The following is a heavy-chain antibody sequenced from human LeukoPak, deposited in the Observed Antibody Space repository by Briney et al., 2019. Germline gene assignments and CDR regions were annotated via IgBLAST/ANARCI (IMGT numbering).Heavy chain of an antibody. J-gene: IGHJ3*02. CDR3: ARDGICSGGSCYSVAFDI. CDR1: GYTFTSYG. D-gene: IGHD2-15*01. Sequence: GASVKVSCKASGYTFTSYGISWVRQAPGQGLEWMGWISAYNGNTNYAQKLQGRVIMTTDTSTSTAYMELRSLRSDDTAVYYCARDGICSGGSCYSVAFDIWGQGTMVTVSS. CDR2: ISAYNGNT. V-gene: IGHV1-18*01.